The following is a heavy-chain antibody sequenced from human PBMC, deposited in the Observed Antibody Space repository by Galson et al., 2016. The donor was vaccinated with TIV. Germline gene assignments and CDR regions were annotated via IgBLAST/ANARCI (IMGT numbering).Heavy chain of an antibody. CDR2: IKEDGSEK. CDR1: RFNFSDYW. Sequence: SLRLSCAVSRFNFSDYWMSWVRQAPGKGLEWVANIKEDGSEKNYVGSVEGRFAVSRDNGKNSLYLQMNSLRVEDTAVYYCATNWAPDYWGQGTLVTVSS. D-gene: IGHD1-1*01. V-gene: IGHV3-7*01. CDR3: ATNWAPDY. J-gene: IGHJ4*02.